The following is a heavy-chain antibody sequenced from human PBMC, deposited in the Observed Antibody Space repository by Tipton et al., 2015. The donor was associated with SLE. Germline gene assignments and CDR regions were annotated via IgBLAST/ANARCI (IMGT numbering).Heavy chain of an antibody. D-gene: IGHD2/OR15-2a*01. V-gene: IGHV4-4*09. CDR3: ATYLSGAFDI. CDR2: IYTGGST. Sequence: TLSLTCTVSGGSVSSYYWSWIRQPPGKGLEWIGYIYTGGSTNYSPSLKSRVTMSVDTSKNQFSLRLTSVTAADTAVYYCATYLSGAFDIWGQGTMVTVSS. CDR1: GGSVSSYY. J-gene: IGHJ3*02.